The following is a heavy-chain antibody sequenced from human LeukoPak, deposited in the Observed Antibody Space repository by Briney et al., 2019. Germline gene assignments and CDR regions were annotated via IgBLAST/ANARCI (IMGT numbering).Heavy chain of an antibody. Sequence: GGSLRLSCAASGFTFDDYAMHWVRQAPGKGLEWVSGISWNSGSIGYADSVKGRFTISRDNAKNSLYLQMNSLRAEDMALYYCAKSIVGAAGAFDIWGQGTMVTVSS. CDR2: ISWNSGSI. CDR1: GFTFDDYA. CDR3: AKSIVGAAGAFDI. D-gene: IGHD1-26*01. J-gene: IGHJ3*02. V-gene: IGHV3-9*03.